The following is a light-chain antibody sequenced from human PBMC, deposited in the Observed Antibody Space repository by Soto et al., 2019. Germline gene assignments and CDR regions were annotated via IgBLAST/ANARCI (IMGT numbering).Light chain of an antibody. Sequence: QSVLTQPPSASGSPGQSVTISCTGTSSDVGGYNYVSWYQQHPGKAPKLMIYEVSKGPSGVPDRFSGSKSGNTASLTVSGLQAEDEADYYCTSYAGSNNGVFGGGTKLTVL. CDR1: SSDVGGYNY. CDR2: EVS. CDR3: TSYAGSNNGV. J-gene: IGLJ3*02. V-gene: IGLV2-8*01.